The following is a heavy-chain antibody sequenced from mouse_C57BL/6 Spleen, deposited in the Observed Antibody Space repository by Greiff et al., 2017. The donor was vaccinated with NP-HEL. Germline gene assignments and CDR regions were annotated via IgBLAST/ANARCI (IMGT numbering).Heavy chain of an antibody. CDR2: IDPEDGDT. V-gene: IGHV14-1*01. Sequence: EVQLQQSGAELVRPGASVKLSCTASGFNIKDYYMHWVKQRPEQGLEWIGRIDPEDGDTEYAPKFQGKVTMTADPSSNTAYLQLSSLTSEDTAVYYGTTDGYDEGVYWGQGTTLTVSS. J-gene: IGHJ2*01. CDR3: TTDGYDEGVY. D-gene: IGHD2-2*01. CDR1: GFNIKDYY.